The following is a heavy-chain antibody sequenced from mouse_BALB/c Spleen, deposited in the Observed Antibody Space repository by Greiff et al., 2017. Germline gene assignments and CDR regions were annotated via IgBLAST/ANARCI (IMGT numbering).Heavy chain of an antibody. D-gene: IGHD1-1*01. CDR3: ARLNSSYYYGSSYDYAMDY. V-gene: IGHV5-12-2*01. CDR2: ISNGGGST. J-gene: IGHJ4*01. Sequence: EVKLVESGGGLVQPGGSLKLSCAASGFTFSSYTMSWVRQTPEKRLEWVAYISNGGGSTYYPDTVKGRFTISRDNAKNTLYLQMSSLKSEDTAMYYCARLNSSYYYGSSYDYAMDYWGQGTSVTVSA. CDR1: GFTFSSYT.